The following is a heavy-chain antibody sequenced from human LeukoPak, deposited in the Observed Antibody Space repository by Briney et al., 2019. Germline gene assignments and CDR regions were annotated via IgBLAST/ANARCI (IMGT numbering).Heavy chain of an antibody. Sequence: GGSLRLSCAASGFTISRHGVHWVRQAPGKGLEWVAVIGDTGRAKYYADSVEGRFTASRDNFKNTLYLEMNSLRYDDTALYYCAREAAWGNWYFDHWGRGTLVTVSS. D-gene: IGHD3-16*01. CDR1: GFTISRHG. CDR2: IGDTGRAK. CDR3: AREAAWGNWYFDH. V-gene: IGHV3-33*08. J-gene: IGHJ2*01.